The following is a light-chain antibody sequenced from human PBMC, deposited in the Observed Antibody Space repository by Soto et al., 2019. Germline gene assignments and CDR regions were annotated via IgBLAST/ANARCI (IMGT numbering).Light chain of an antibody. V-gene: IGKV3-15*01. Sequence: ELVLTQSPATLSVSPGEGATLSCRTSQIIGTNLAWYQQKPGQAPRLLIYGAFIRAPGFPVRFRGTGSGSEFTLTISSLQSEDGALYFCQQYDKWPYTFGQGTNLELK. CDR2: GAF. J-gene: IGKJ2*01. CDR1: QIIGTN. CDR3: QQYDKWPYT.